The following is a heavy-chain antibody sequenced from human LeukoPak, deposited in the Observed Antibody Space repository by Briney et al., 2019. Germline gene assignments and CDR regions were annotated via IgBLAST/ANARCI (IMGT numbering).Heavy chain of an antibody. J-gene: IGHJ5*02. V-gene: IGHV1-69*01. D-gene: IGHD6-13*01. CDR3: AREGYSSSWSYNWFDP. CDR2: IIPIFGTA. Sequence: SVKVSCKASGGTFSSYASSWVRQAPGQGLEWMGGIIPIFGTANYAQKFQGRVTIAADESTSTAYMELSSLRSEDTAVYYCAREGYSSSWSYNWFDPWGQGTLVTVSS. CDR1: GGTFSSYA.